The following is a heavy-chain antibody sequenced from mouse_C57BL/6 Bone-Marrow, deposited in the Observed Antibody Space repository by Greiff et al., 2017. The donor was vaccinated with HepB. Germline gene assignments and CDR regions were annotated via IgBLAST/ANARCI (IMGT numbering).Heavy chain of an antibody. CDR1: GYTFTSYW. V-gene: IGHV1-55*01. J-gene: IGHJ3*01. D-gene: IGHD1-1*01. CDR3: ARSHYYYGSPWFAY. Sequence: QVQLKQPGAELVKPGASVKMSCKASGYTFTSYWITWVKQRPGQGLEWIGDIYPGSGSTNYNEKFKSKATLTVDTSSSTAYMQLSSLTSEDSAVYYCARSHYYYGSPWFAYWGQGTLVTVSA. CDR2: IYPGSGST.